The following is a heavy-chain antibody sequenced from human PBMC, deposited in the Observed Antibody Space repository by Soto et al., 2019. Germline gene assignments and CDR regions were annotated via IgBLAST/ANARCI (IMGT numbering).Heavy chain of an antibody. J-gene: IGHJ6*02. V-gene: IGHV1-18*01. CDR3: ARDSGYCTNGVCYPAYYYYGMDV. CDR2: IIAYNGNT. D-gene: IGHD2-8*01. CDR1: GYTFTSCG. Sequence: ASVKVSCKVSGYTFTSCGISSVRQATGQGLEWIGWIIAYNGNTNYAQKLQGRVTMTTDTSTSTAYMELRSLRSDDTAVYYCARDSGYCTNGVCYPAYYYYGMDVWGQGTTVTVSS.